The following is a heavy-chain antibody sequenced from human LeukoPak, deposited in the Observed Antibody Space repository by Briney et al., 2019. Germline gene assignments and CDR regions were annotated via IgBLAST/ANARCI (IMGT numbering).Heavy chain of an antibody. CDR3: TTDYYDSSGYYRY. Sequence: GGSLRLSCAASGFTFSNAWMSWVRQAPRKGLEWVGRIKSKTDGGTTDYAAPVKGRFTISRDDSKNTLYLQMNSLKTEDTAVYYCTTDYYDSSGYYRYWGQGTLVTVSS. CDR2: IKSKTDGGTT. CDR1: GFTFSNAW. J-gene: IGHJ4*02. V-gene: IGHV3-15*01. D-gene: IGHD3-22*01.